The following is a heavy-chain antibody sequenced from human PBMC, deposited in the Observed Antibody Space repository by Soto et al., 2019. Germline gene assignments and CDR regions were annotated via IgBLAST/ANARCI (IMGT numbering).Heavy chain of an antibody. J-gene: IGHJ4*02. CDR2: IYKTGNT. V-gene: IGHV4-31*03. Sequence: QVQLQESGPGLVKPSQTLSLTCTVSGASISSGAYYWTWIRQHPGKGLEWIGYIYKTGNTLFNPSLTSRISIXXDXSXXQFSRRLSSVTAADTAVYYCARSYGSGSHVPDLDYWGQGTLVTVSS. CDR3: ARSYGSGSHVPDLDY. D-gene: IGHD3-10*01. CDR1: GASISSGAYY.